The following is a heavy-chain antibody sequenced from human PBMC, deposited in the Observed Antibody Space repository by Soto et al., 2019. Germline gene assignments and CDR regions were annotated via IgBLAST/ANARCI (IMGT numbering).Heavy chain of an antibody. J-gene: IGHJ6*03. V-gene: IGHV3-53*04. Sequence: GGSLRLSCAASGFTVSSNYMSWVRQAPGKGLEWVSVIYSGGSTYYADSVKGRFTISRHNSKNTLYLQMNSLRAEDTAVYYCARPSVGIFGPDYMDVWGKGTTVTVSS. CDR1: GFTVSSNY. CDR2: IYSGGST. D-gene: IGHD3-3*01. CDR3: ARPSVGIFGPDYMDV.